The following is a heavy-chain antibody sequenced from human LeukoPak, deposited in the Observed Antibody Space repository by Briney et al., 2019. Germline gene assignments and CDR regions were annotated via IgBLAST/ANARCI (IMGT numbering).Heavy chain of an antibody. D-gene: IGHD2-2*02. V-gene: IGHV3-21*01. CDR2: ISSSSSYI. CDR1: GFTFSSYS. Sequence: GGSLRLSCAASGFTFSSYSMNWVRQAPGKGLEWVSSISSSSSYIYYADSVKGRFTISRDNAKNSLYLQMNSLRAEDTAVYYCARDFGYCSSTSCYRTHWFDPWGQGTLVTVSS. J-gene: IGHJ5*02. CDR3: ARDFGYCSSTSCYRTHWFDP.